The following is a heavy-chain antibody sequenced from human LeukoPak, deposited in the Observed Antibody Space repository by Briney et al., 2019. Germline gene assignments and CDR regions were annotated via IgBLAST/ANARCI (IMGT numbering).Heavy chain of an antibody. D-gene: IGHD6-19*01. CDR3: ARSSIAVAGKPFDY. J-gene: IGHJ4*02. V-gene: IGHV4-34*01. CDR1: GGSFSGYY. Sequence: SETLSLTYAVYGGSFSGYYWSWIRQPPGKGLEWIGEINHSGSTNYNPSLKSRVTISVDTSKNQFSLKLSSVTAADTAVYYCARSSIAVAGKPFDYWGQGTLVTVSS. CDR2: INHSGST.